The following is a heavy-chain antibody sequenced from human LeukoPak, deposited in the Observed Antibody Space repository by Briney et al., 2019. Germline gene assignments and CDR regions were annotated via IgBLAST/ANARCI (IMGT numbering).Heavy chain of an antibody. D-gene: IGHD2-15*01. CDR3: AKGGAAYCSGGSCHEIDY. CDR1: GFTFSSYA. CDR2: ISYDGSNK. Sequence: GGSLRLSCAASGFTFSSYAMHWVRQAPGKGLEWVAVISYDGSNKYYADSVKGRFTISRDNSKNTLYLQMNSLRAEDTAVYYCAKGGAAYCSGGSCHEIDYWGQGTLVTVSS. V-gene: IGHV3-30*04. J-gene: IGHJ4*02.